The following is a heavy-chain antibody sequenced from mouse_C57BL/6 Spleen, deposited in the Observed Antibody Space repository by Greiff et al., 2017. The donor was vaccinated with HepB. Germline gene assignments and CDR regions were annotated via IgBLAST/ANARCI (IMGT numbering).Heavy chain of an antibody. D-gene: IGHD2-1*01. CDR3: TVNLLWPYYAMDY. CDR2: IRLKSDNYAT. J-gene: IGHJ4*01. CDR1: GFTFSNYW. V-gene: IGHV6-3*01. Sequence: EVKLVESGGGLVQPGGSMKLSCVASGFTFSNYWMNWVRQSPEKGLEWVAQIRLKSDNYATHYAESVKGRFTISRDDSKSSVYLQMNNLRAEDTGIYYCTVNLLWPYYAMDYWGQGTSVTVSS.